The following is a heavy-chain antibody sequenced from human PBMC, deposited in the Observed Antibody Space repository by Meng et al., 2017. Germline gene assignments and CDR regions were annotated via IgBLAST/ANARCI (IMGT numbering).Heavy chain of an antibody. CDR2: IYYSGST. CDR3: ARQGGIAAAGMIWFDP. Sequence: ESLKISCTVSGGSISSYYWSWIRQPPGKGLEWIGYIYYSGSTNYNPSLKSRVTISVDTSKNQFSLKLSSVTAADTAVYYCARQGGIAAAGMIWFDPWGQGTLVTVSS. J-gene: IGHJ5*02. D-gene: IGHD6-13*01. V-gene: IGHV4-59*01. CDR1: GGSISSYY.